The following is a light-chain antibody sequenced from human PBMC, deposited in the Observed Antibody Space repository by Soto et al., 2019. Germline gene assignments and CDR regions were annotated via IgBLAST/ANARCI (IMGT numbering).Light chain of an antibody. CDR3: QQYNSSSPT. V-gene: IGKV1-5*03. CDR2: KAS. J-gene: IGKJ1*01. Sequence: DIQMTQSPSTLSASVGDRVTITCRASQFISSWLAWYQQKPGTAPNFLIYKASSLESGVPSRFSGTGFGTEFTLTISSLQPDDFATYYCQQYNSSSPTFGQGTKVDIK. CDR1: QFISSW.